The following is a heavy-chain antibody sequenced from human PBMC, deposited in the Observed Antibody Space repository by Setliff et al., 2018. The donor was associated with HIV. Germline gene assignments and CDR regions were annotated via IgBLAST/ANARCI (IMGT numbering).Heavy chain of an antibody. CDR3: ARYNFRRGYWDYFDY. CDR2: ISPNDEK. V-gene: IGHV2-26*01. J-gene: IGHJ4*02. CDR1: GFSLSNTRMG. Sequence: SGPTLVNPTETLTLTCTVSGFSLSNTRMGVSWIRQPPGKALEWLAHISPNDEKSYSASLKSRLTISEDTSKSQVVLTMTNMDPLDTATYFCARYNFRRGYWDYFDYWGQGTQVTVSS. D-gene: IGHD3-3*01.